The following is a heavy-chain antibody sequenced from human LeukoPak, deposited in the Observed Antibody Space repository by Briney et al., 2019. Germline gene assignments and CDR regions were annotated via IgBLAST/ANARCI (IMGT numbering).Heavy chain of an antibody. J-gene: IGHJ4*02. CDR2: VSGSGVGT. CDR1: GFTFSSYV. V-gene: IGHV3-23*01. Sequence: GGPLRLSCAASGFTFSSYVMSWVRQAPGKGLEWVSTVSGSGVGTYYADSVKGRFTISRDNSKNTLYLQMNNLRAEDTAVYYCAKDRLYNSGYHYFDYWGQGTLVTVSS. D-gene: IGHD3-22*01. CDR3: AKDRLYNSGYHYFDY.